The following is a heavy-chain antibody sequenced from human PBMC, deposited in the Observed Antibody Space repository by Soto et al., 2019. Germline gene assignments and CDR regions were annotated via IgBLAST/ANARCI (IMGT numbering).Heavy chain of an antibody. D-gene: IGHD5-12*01. Sequence: ASVKVSCKASGYTFTGYDMHWVRQAPGQGLEWMGWINPNSGGTNYAQKFQGRVTMTRDTSISTAYMELSRLRSDDTAVYYCARRRGYSGYDEDDAFDIWGQGTMVTVSS. CDR2: INPNSGGT. V-gene: IGHV1-2*02. J-gene: IGHJ3*02. CDR3: ARRRGYSGYDEDDAFDI. CDR1: GYTFTGYD.